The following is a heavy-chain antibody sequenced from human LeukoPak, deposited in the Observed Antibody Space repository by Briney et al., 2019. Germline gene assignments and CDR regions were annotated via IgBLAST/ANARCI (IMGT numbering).Heavy chain of an antibody. Sequence: GGSLRLSCAASGFTSSSYCMHWVRQAPGKGLLWVSRINSDGSDTNYADSVKGRFTISRDNAANTVYLRLNSLRAEDTAVYYCARGINSLSMVVWGQGTTVTVSS. CDR2: INSDGSDT. V-gene: IGHV3-74*01. CDR1: GFTSSSYC. J-gene: IGHJ6*02. CDR3: ARGINSLSMVV. D-gene: IGHD4-11*01.